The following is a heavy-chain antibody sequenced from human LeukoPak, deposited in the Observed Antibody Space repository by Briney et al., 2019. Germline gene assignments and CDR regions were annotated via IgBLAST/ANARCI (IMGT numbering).Heavy chain of an antibody. CDR2: ISSSSSYI. CDR1: GFTFSSYS. J-gene: IGHJ6*02. V-gene: IGHV3-21*01. CDR3: ARNEVTTYYYYGMDV. D-gene: IGHD4-17*01. Sequence: TGGSLRLSCAASGFTFSSYSMTWVRQAPGKGLEWASSISSSSSYIYYADSVKGRFTISRDNAKNSLYLQMNSLRAEDTAVYYCARNEVTTYYYYGMDVWGQGTTVTVSS.